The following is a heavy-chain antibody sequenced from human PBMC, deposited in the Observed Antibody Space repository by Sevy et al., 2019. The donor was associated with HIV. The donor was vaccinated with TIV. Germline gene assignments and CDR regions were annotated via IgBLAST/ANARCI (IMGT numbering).Heavy chain of an antibody. J-gene: IGHJ4*02. V-gene: IGHV1-69*01. CDR2: SIPIFGTA. CDR1: GGTFSSYA. CDR3: ERESRKNKGFDY. Sequence: KISCKASGGTFSSYAISWVRQAPGQGLEWMGGSIPIFGTANYAQKFQGRVTITAAESTGTAYMELSSLRSEDTAVYYCERESRKNKGFDYWGQGTLVTVSS.